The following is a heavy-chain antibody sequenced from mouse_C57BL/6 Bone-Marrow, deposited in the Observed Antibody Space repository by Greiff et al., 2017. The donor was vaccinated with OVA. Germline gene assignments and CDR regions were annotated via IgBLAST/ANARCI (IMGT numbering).Heavy chain of an antibody. CDR1: GFTFSDYG. V-gene: IGHV5-17*01. CDR2: ISSGSSTI. CDR3: ARDELRWYYFDY. J-gene: IGHJ2*01. Sequence: EVKLVESGGGLVKPGGSLKLSCAASGFTFSDYGMHWVRQAPEKGLEWVAYISSGSSTIYYADTVKGRFTISRDNAKNTLFLQRTSLRSEDTAMYYCARDELRWYYFDYWGQGTTLTVSS. D-gene: IGHD1-1*02.